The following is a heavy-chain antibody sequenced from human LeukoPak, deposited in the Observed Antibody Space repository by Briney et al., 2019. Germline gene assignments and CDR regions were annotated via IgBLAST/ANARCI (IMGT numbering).Heavy chain of an antibody. CDR2: ISSNGGST. V-gene: IGHV3-64D*06. CDR3: VKALSGEQLDDDP. D-gene: IGHD6-6*01. J-gene: IGHJ5*02. CDR1: GFTFSSYA. Sequence: GGSLRLSCSASGFTFSSYAMHWVRQAPGKGLEYVSAISSNGGSTYYADSVKGRFTISRDNSKNTLYLQMSSLRAEDTAVYYCVKALSGEQLDDDPWGQGTLVTVPS.